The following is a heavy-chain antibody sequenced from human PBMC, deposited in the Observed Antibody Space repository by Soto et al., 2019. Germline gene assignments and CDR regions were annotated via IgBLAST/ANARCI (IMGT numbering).Heavy chain of an antibody. CDR2: ITPFNSNT. V-gene: IGHV1-45*02. Sequence: ASVKVSCKGSGNTFTYVYLHWVRQAPGQALEWMGWITPFNSNTKYAQKFQDRVTFAGDTSSNTAYMELSSLRSDDTAMFYCASGRYDASGYFDYWGQGTLVTVSS. D-gene: IGHD3-22*01. J-gene: IGHJ4*02. CDR1: GNTFTYVY. CDR3: ASGRYDASGYFDY.